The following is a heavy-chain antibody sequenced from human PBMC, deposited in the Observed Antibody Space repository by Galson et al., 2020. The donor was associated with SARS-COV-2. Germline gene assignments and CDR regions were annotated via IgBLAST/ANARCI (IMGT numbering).Heavy chain of an antibody. CDR1: GGSISSGGYY. Sequence: SETMSLTCTVSGGSISSGGYYWSWIRQHPEKGLEWIRYIYYSGSTYYNPSLESRVTLSVQTSKNQFSLKLSSVTAADTAVYFCARGTLNSPVGYWGQGTLVTVSS. D-gene: IGHD1-7*01. CDR3: ARGTLNSPVGY. V-gene: IGHV4-31*03. J-gene: IGHJ4*02. CDR2: IYYSGST.